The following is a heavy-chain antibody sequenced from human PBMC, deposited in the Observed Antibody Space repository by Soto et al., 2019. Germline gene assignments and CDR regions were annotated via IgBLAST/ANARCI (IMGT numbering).Heavy chain of an antibody. CDR2: ISAYNGNT. J-gene: IGHJ4*02. CDR3: TRDIRTTGVLRLTDF. Sequence: QVQLVQSGTEMKKPGASVKVSCKASGYTFINYGISWVRQAPGQGLEWMGWISAYNGNTNYAQKFQGRVTMTTDTSTSTAYMELRSLRSDDTAVFYCTRDIRTTGVLRLTDFWGQGTLVTVSS. V-gene: IGHV1-18*01. D-gene: IGHD1-1*01. CDR1: GYTFINYG.